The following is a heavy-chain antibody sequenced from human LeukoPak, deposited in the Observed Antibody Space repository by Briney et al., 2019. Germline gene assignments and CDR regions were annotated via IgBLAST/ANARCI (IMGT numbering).Heavy chain of an antibody. CDR1: GFTFSSYA. V-gene: IGHV3-23*01. CDR2: ISGSGGST. J-gene: IGHJ4*02. CDR3: AKGFYYYDSSGPDY. D-gene: IGHD3-22*01. Sequence: GGSLRLSCAASGFTFSSYAMSWVRQAPGKGLEWVSAISGSGGSTYYADSVKGRFTISRDNSKNTLYLQMNSLRAEDTAVYYCAKGFYYYDSSGPDYWGQGPWSPSPQ.